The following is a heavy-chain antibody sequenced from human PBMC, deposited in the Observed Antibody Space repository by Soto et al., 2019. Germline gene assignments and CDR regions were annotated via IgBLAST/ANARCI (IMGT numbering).Heavy chain of an antibody. Sequence: QVQLQESGPGLVKPSETLSLTCTVSGGSISSYYWSWIRQPPGKGLEWIGYIYYSGSTNYNPSLKSRVTISVNTSMNQFSLKLSSVSAADTAVYYCARGSVLFYGGNSDDAFDIWGQGTMVTVSS. CDR1: GGSISSYY. CDR3: ARGSVLFYGGNSDDAFDI. CDR2: IYYSGST. J-gene: IGHJ3*02. D-gene: IGHD4-17*01. V-gene: IGHV4-59*01.